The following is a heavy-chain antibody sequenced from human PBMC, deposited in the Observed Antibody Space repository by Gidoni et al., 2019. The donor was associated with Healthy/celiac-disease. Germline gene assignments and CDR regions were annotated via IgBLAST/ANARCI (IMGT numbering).Heavy chain of an antibody. CDR1: GFTFSSYS. CDR2: ISSSSSYI. D-gene: IGHD6-25*01. Sequence: EVQLVESGGGLVKPGGSLRLSCAASGFTFSSYSMNWVRQAPGKGLGWVSSISSSSSYIYYADSVKGRFTISRDNAKNSLYLQMNSLRAEDTAVYYCARDFRSARFDYWGQGTLVTVSS. CDR3: ARDFRSARFDY. V-gene: IGHV3-21*01. J-gene: IGHJ4*02.